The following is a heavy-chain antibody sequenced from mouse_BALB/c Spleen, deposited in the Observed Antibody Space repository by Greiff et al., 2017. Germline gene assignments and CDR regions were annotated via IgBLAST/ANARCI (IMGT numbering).Heavy chain of an antibody. Sequence: VQLQQSGPELVKPGASVKISCKASGYAFSSSWMNWVKQRPGQGLEWIGRIYPGDGDTNYNGKFKGKATLTADKSSSTAYMQLSSLTSVDSAVYFCARYEYGNFYFDYGGQGTTLTVSS. J-gene: IGHJ2*01. V-gene: IGHV1-82*01. D-gene: IGHD2-10*02. CDR2: IYPGDGDT. CDR1: GYAFSSSW. CDR3: ARYEYGNFYFDY.